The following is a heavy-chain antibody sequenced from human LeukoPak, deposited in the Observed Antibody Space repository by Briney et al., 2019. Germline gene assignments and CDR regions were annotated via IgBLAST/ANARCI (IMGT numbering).Heavy chain of an antibody. CDR2: IYYSGST. CDR1: GGSISSSSYY. CDR3: ARGTYYFGSGSPNY. D-gene: IGHD3-10*01. J-gene: IGHJ4*02. V-gene: IGHV4-39*01. Sequence: SETLSLTCTVSGGSISSSSYYWGWIRQPPGKGLEWIGSIYYSGSTYYNPSLKSRVTISVDTSKNQFSLKLSSVTAADTAVYYCARGTYYFGSGSPNYWGQGTLVTVSS.